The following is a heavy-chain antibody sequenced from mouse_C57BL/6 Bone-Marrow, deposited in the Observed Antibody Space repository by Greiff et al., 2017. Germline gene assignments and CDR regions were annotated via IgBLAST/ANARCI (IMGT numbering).Heavy chain of an antibody. Sequence: VQLQQSGPELVKPGASVKISCKASGYAFSSSWMNWVKQRPGKGLEWIGRIYPGDGDTNYNGKFKGKATLTPDKSSSTAYMQLSSLTSEDSAVYFCALYCPSGVCYSAMCYWGQRASVTASS. V-gene: IGHV1-82*01. D-gene: IGHD3-1*01. CDR2: IYPGDGDT. CDR3: ALYCPSGVCYSAMCY. CDR1: GYAFSSSW. J-gene: IGHJ4*01.